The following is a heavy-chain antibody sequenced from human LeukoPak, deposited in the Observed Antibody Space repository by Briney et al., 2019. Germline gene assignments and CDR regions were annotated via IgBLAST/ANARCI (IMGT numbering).Heavy chain of an antibody. CDR3: ATSGGGSPYYFDY. J-gene: IGHJ4*02. V-gene: IGHV3-7*01. D-gene: IGHD2-15*01. CDR2: IKQDGSEK. CDR1: GFTFSSYW. Sequence: GGSLRLSCAASGFTFSSYWMSWVRPAPGKGLEWVANIKQDGSEKYYVDSVKGRFTISRDNAKNSLYLQMNSLRAEDTAVYYCATSGGGSPYYFDYWGQGTLVTVSS.